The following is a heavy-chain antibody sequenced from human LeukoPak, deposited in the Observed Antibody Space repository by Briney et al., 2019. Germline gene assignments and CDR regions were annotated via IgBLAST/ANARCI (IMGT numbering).Heavy chain of an antibody. CDR2: ISGSGGST. Sequence: PGGSLRLSCGASGFTFSSYAMSWVRQAPGKGLEWVSAISGSGGSTYYADSVKGRFTISRENSNNTLYLQMNSLRAEDTAVYYCAKVPVFSLTISEVVTDDAFDIWGQGTIVTVSS. J-gene: IGHJ3*02. CDR3: AKVPVFSLTISEVVTDDAFDI. CDR1: GFTFSSYA. V-gene: IGHV3-23*01. D-gene: IGHD3-3*01.